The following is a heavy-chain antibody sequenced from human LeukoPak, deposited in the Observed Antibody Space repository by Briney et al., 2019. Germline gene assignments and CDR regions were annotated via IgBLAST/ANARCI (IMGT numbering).Heavy chain of an antibody. CDR3: AREVGATLYFDY. Sequence: PGGSLRLSCAASGFTFDDYGVSWVRQAPGKGLEWVSGINWNGGSTGYADSVKGRFTISRDNAKNSLYLQMSSLRAEDTALYYCAREVGATLYFDYWGQGTLVTVSS. D-gene: IGHD1-26*01. CDR2: INWNGGST. V-gene: IGHV3-20*04. J-gene: IGHJ4*02. CDR1: GFTFDDYG.